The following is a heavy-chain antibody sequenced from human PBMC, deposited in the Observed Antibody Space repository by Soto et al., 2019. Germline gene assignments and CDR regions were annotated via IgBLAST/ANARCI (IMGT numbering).Heavy chain of an antibody. CDR3: ARAKAIAARSVYFDY. CDR2: INPSGGST. V-gene: IGHV1-46*01. D-gene: IGHD6-6*01. CDR1: GYTFTSYY. Sequence: ASVKVSCKASGYTFTSYYIRWVRQAPGQGLEWMGIINPSGGSTSYAQKFQGRVTMTRDTSTSTVYMELSSLRSEDTAVYYCARAKAIAARSVYFDYWGQGTQVTVSS. J-gene: IGHJ4*02.